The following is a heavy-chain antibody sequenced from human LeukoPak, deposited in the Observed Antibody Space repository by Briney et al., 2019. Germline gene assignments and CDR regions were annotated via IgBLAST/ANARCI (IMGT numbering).Heavy chain of an antibody. CDR1: GXTVSSNY. CDR2: IYSGGST. D-gene: IGHD1-7*01. V-gene: IGHV3-66*01. CDR3: ARAPNWNYDY. J-gene: IGHJ4*02. Sequence: GGSLRLSCAASGXTVSSNYMSWVRQAPGKELEWVSVIYSGGSTYYADSVKGRFTISRDHSKNTLYLQMNSLRAEDTAVYYCARAPNWNYDYWGQGTLVTVSS.